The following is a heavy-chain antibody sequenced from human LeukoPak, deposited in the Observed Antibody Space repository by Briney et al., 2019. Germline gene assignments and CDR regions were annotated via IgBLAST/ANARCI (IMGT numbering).Heavy chain of an antibody. CDR3: ARGRGNVN. CDR2: IYSGGST. Sequence: GGSLRLSCVASGFTFSSYSMNWVRQAPGKGLEWVSVIYSGGSTYYTDSVKGRFTISRDNSKNTLYLQMNSLRAEDTAVYYCARGRGNVNWGQGTLVTVSS. V-gene: IGHV3-53*01. CDR1: GFTFSSYS. J-gene: IGHJ4*02.